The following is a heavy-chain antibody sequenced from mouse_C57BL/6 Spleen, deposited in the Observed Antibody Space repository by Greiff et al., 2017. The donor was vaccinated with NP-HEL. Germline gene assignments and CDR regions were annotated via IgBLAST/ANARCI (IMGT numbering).Heavy chain of an antibody. CDR1: GYTFTDYN. CDR2: INPNNGGT. CDR3: ARGLITTVAPFAY. D-gene: IGHD1-1*01. J-gene: IGHJ3*01. V-gene: IGHV1-22*01. Sequence: VQLQQSGPELVKPGASVKMSCKASGYTFTDYNMHWVKQSHGKSLEWIGYINPNNGGTSYNQKFKGKATLTVNKSSSTAYMELRSLTSEDSAVYYCARGLITTVAPFAYWGQGTLVTVSA.